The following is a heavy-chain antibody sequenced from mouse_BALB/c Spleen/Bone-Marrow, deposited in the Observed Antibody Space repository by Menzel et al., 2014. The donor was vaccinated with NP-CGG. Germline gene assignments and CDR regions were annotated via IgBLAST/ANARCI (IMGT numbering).Heavy chain of an antibody. V-gene: IGHV5-12-1*01. J-gene: IGHJ1*01. CDR3: ARHKLGRWYFDV. D-gene: IGHD4-1*01. Sequence: EVQGVESGGGLVKPGGSLKLSCAASGFAFSSYDMSWVRQTPEKRLEWVAYISSGGGSTYYPDTVKGRFTISRDNAKNTLCLQMSSLKSEDTAMYYCARHKLGRWYFDVWGAGTTVTVSS. CDR1: GFAFSSYD. CDR2: ISSGGGST.